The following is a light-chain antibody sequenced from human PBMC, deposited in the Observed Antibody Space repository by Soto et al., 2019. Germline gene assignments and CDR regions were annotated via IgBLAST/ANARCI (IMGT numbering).Light chain of an antibody. CDR3: CSYAGSVV. Sequence: QSALTQPRSVSGSPGQSVTISCTGTSSDVGGYNYVSWYQQHPGKAPKLMIYDVSKRPSGVPDRFSGSKSGNTASLTISGRQAEDEADYYCCSYAGSVVFGGGTKLTVL. CDR2: DVS. J-gene: IGLJ2*01. CDR1: SSDVGGYNY. V-gene: IGLV2-11*01.